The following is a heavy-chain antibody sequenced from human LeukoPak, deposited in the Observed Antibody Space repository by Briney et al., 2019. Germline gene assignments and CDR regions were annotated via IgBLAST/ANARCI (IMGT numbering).Heavy chain of an antibody. CDR1: GFTFSSYA. Sequence: GGSLRLSCAASGFTFSSYAMSWVRQAPGKGLEWVSAISGSGGSTYYADSVKGRFTISRDNSKNTLYLQMNSLRAEDTAVYCCAKDPYYYDSSGPLDYWGQGTLVTVSS. CDR2: ISGSGGST. V-gene: IGHV3-23*01. CDR3: AKDPYYYDSSGPLDY. J-gene: IGHJ4*02. D-gene: IGHD3-22*01.